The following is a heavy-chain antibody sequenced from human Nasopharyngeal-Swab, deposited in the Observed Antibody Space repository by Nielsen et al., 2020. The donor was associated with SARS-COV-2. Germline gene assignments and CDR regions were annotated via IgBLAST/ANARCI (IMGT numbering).Heavy chain of an antibody. D-gene: IGHD6-6*01. CDR1: GGSVSSGSYY. V-gene: IGHV4-61*01. CDR2: IYYSGST. J-gene: IGHJ6*03. Sequence: SETLSLTCTVSGGSVSSGSYYWSWIRQSPGKGLEWIGYIYYSGSTNYNPSLKSRVTISVDTSKNQFSLKLSSVTAADTAVYYCARVLKQLVRRNYYYMDVWGKGTTVTVSS. CDR3: ARVLKQLVRRNYYYMDV.